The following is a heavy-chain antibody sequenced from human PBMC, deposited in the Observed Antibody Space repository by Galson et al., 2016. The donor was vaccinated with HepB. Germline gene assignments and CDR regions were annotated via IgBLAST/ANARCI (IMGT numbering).Heavy chain of an antibody. CDR2: IRNKDYGGTT. CDR1: GFTFGDYA. D-gene: IGHD6-25*01. CDR3: SRRLDAFDI. J-gene: IGHJ3*02. Sequence: SLRLSCATSGFTFGDYAISWVRQAPGKGLEWVASIRNKDYGGTTEYAASVKGRFTISRDDPKSIAYLQMNSLRTEDTGVYCCSRRLDAFDIWGPGTVVTVSS. V-gene: IGHV3-49*04.